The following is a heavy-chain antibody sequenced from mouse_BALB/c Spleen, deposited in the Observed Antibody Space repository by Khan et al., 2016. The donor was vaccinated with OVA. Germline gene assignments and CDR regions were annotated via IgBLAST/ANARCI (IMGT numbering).Heavy chain of an antibody. J-gene: IGHJ3*01. CDR3: ARKVYYDYDGFAY. CDR1: GFSLSRYS. V-gene: IGHV2-6-4*01. D-gene: IGHD2-4*01. Sequence: QVQLKESGPGLVAPSQSLSITCTVSGFSLSRYSVHWVRQPPGKGLEWLGMIWGGGSTDYNSALNSRLSISTANSKSQVFLKMNSLQTDDTARYYCARKVYYDYDGFAYWGQGTLVTVSA. CDR2: IWGGGST.